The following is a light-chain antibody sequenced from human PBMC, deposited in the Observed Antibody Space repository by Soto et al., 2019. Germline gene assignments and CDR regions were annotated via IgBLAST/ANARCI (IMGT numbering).Light chain of an antibody. CDR2: EVT. J-gene: IGLJ1*01. V-gene: IGLV2-14*01. CDR1: SSDVGGYNY. Sequence: QSALTQPASVSGSPGQSITISCTGTSSDVGGYNYVSWYQHHPGKAPKLMIYEVTNRPSGVSNRFSGSKSGNTASLTISGLQAEDGADYYCSSYTSSSPYVFGTGTKLTVL. CDR3: SSYTSSSPYV.